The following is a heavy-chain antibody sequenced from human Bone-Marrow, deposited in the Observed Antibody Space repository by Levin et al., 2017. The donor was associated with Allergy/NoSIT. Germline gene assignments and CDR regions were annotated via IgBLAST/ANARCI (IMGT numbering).Heavy chain of an antibody. CDR1: GFSVRNNR. Sequence: GGSLRLSCAASGFSVRNNRMSWVRQAPGKGPEWVSVIYGGGATYYKGSVRGRFTISRDDSKNTVFLQMDSLRDEDTATYFCVTYFNTSGYDDHWGQGSLVTVSS. CDR3: VTYFNTSGYDDH. J-gene: IGHJ5*02. CDR2: IYGGGAT. D-gene: IGHD3-22*01. V-gene: IGHV3-53*01.